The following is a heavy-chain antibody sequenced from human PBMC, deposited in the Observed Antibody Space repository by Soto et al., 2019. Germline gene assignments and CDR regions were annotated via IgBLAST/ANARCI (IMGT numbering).Heavy chain of an antibody. D-gene: IGHD6-6*01. Sequence: GGSLRLSCAASGFTFSNAWMNWVRQAPGKGLEWVGRIKSKTDGGTTDYAAPVKGRFTISRDDSKNTLYLQMNSLKTEDTAVYYCTTEEYSSSPGGYYYYYGMDVWGQGTTVTVSS. V-gene: IGHV3-15*07. J-gene: IGHJ6*02. CDR2: IKSKTDGGTT. CDR1: GFTFSNAW. CDR3: TTEEYSSSPGGYYYYYGMDV.